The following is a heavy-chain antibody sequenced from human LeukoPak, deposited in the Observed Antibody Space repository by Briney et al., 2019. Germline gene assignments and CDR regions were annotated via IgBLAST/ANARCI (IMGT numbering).Heavy chain of an antibody. D-gene: IGHD3-10*01. Sequence: GGSLRLSCAASGFTFSSYWMSWVRQAPGKGLEWVANIKQDGSEKYYVDSVKGRFTISRDSAKNSLYLQMNSLRAEDTAVYYCARQPRKYYYGSGSYYNEIDYWGQGTLVTVSS. CDR3: ARQPRKYYYGSGSYYNEIDY. CDR2: IKQDGSEK. V-gene: IGHV3-7*01. J-gene: IGHJ4*02. CDR1: GFTFSSYW.